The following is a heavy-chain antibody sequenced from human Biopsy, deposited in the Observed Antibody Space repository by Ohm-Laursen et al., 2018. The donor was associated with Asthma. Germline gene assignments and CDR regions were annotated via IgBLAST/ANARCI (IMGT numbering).Heavy chain of an antibody. V-gene: IGHV4-34*01. CDR3: ARGPELDV. CDR1: PGSFSGFF. J-gene: IGHJ6*02. Sequence: GTLSLTCNVYPGSFSGFFWSWICQSPGKGLEWIGETNKRRVTNNNSSLKSRVIISIDTYWNRVSLKLTSVTAADTVVYYCARGPELDVWGQGTTVTVSS. CDR2: TNKRRVT.